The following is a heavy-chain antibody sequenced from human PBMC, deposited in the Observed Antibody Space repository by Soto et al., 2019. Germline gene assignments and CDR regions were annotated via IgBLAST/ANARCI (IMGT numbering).Heavy chain of an antibody. CDR1: GFTFDDYA. J-gene: IGHJ6*02. D-gene: IGHD3-16*01. CDR3: AKDSSRFRAGGMDV. V-gene: IGHV3-43D*04. CDR2: ISWDGGST. Sequence: EVQLVESGGVVVQPGGSLRLSCAASGFTFDDYAMHWVRQAPGKGLEWVSLISWDGGSTYYADSVKGRFTISRDNSKNSLYLQMNSLRAEDTALYYCAKDSSRFRAGGMDVWGQGTTVTVSS.